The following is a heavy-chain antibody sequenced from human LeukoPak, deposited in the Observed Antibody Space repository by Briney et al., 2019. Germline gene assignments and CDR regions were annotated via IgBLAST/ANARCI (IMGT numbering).Heavy chain of an antibody. CDR1: GFTLSSYW. CDR2: MNQDGSDK. CDR3: AKVTLHCSSTSCYPYDAFDI. V-gene: IGHV3-7*01. Sequence: GGSLRLSCAGSGFTLSSYWMSWVRQAPGKGLEWVANMNQDGSDKNYVDSVKGRFTISRDNAKNSLYLQMNSLRAEDTGVYYCAKVTLHCSSTSCYPYDAFDIWGQGTMVTVSS. D-gene: IGHD2-2*01. J-gene: IGHJ3*02.